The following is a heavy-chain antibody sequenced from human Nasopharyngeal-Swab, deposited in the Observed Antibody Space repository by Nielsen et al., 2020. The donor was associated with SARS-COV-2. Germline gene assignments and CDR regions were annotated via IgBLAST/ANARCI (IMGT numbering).Heavy chain of an antibody. D-gene: IGHD3-3*01. CDR2: ISSSGSTI. J-gene: IGHJ6*02. CDR3: ARGGPGYYDFWSGPQGYYYGMDV. V-gene: IGHV3-11*01. CDR1: GFTFSGYY. Sequence: GESLKISCAASGFTFSGYYMSWIRQAPGKGLEWVSYISSSGSTIYYADSVKGRFTISRDNAKNSLYLQMNSLRAEDTAVYYCARGGPGYYDFWSGPQGYYYGMDVWGQGTTVTVSS.